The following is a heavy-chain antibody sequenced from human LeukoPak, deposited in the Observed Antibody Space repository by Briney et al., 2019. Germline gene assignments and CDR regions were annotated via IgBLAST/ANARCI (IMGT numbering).Heavy chain of an antibody. CDR2: ISSSSSYI. J-gene: IGHJ6*02. V-gene: IGHV3-21*01. D-gene: IGHD2-2*01. CDR3: ARDTYQPLLYYNYCGMDV. Sequence: PGGSLRLSCAASGFTFSSYSMNWVRQAPGKGLEWVSSISSSSSYIYYADSVKGRFTISRDNAKNSLYLQMNSLRAEDTAVYYCARDTYQPLLYYNYCGMDVWGQGTTVTVSS. CDR1: GFTFSSYS.